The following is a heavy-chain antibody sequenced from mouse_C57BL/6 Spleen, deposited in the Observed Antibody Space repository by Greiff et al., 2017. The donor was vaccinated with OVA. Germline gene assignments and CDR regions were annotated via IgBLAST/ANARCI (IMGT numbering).Heavy chain of an antibody. Sequence: EVMLVESEGGLVQPGRSMKLSCTASGFTFSDYYMAWVRQVPEKGLEWVANINYDGSSTYYLDSLKSRFIISRDNAKNILYLQMSSLKSEDTATYYCARDNGYYFDYWGQGTTLTVSS. CDR2: INYDGSST. D-gene: IGHD1-2*01. CDR1: GFTFSDYY. CDR3: ARDNGYYFDY. V-gene: IGHV5-16*01. J-gene: IGHJ2*01.